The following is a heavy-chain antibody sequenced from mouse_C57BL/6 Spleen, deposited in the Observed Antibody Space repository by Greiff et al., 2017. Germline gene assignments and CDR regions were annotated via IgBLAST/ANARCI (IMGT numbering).Heavy chain of an antibody. J-gene: IGHJ4*01. Sequence: EVQLQQSGPVLVKPGASVKMSCKASGYTFTDYYMNWVKQSHGKSLEWIGVINPYNGGTSYNQKFKGKATLTVDKSSSTAYMELNSLTSEDSAVYYCARGKPKGAMDYWGQGTSVTVSS. V-gene: IGHV1-19*01. CDR3: ARGKPKGAMDY. CDR1: GYTFTDYY. CDR2: INPYNGGT.